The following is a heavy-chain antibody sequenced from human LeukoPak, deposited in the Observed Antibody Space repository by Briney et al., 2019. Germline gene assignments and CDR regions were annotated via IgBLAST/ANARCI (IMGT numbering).Heavy chain of an antibody. CDR2: FDPEAGET. CDR3: ALMDGLTTGPFDY. V-gene: IGHV1-24*01. J-gene: IGHJ4*02. D-gene: IGHD1-1*01. CDR1: GFSFIELS. Sequence: ASVKVSCKVSGFSFIELSTHWVRQAPGKGLEWMGSFDPEAGETIYAQKFQGRVTMTEDTSTDTAYMYLSSLRSEDTAVYYCALMDGLTTGPFDYWGQGTLVTVSS.